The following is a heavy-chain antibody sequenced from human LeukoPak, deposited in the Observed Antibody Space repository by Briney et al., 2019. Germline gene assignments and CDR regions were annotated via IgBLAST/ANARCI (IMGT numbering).Heavy chain of an antibody. V-gene: IGHV3-33*01. Sequence: GGSLRLSCAASGFAFSSYGMHWIHQAPGKGLEWVAVIWSDSSHKYYVDSMKGRCTISRDNSKNMVYLQMNSLRVEDTAVYYCASAAGAFVMWGQGTLVTVSS. CDR1: GFAFSSYG. CDR2: IWSDSSHK. D-gene: IGHD6-13*01. CDR3: ASAAGAFVM. J-gene: IGHJ3*02.